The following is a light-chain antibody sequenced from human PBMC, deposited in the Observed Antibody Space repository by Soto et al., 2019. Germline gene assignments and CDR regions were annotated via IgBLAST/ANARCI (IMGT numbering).Light chain of an antibody. V-gene: IGKV1-39*01. CDR3: QQSYSSPPT. J-gene: IGKJ1*01. Sequence: DVQMTQSPSSLSASVEDRVIITCRASQSISNNLNWYQQKPGKAPKLLIFAASSLQSGVPSRFSGSRSGPDFTLTISGLQTEDVATYYCQQSYSSPPTFGQGTKVEIK. CDR1: QSISNN. CDR2: AAS.